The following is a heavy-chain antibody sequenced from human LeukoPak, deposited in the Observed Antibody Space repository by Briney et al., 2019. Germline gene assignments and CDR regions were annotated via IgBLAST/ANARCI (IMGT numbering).Heavy chain of an antibody. J-gene: IGHJ4*02. CDR3: ARLVYYGSGSYYYFDY. Sequence: SETLSLTCTASGDSLSNYYWSWIRQPPGKGLKWIGYIYYSGSTKYNPSLKSRVTVSVDTSKNQFSLKLSSVTAADTAVYYCARLVYYGSGSYYYFDYWGQGTLVTVSS. CDR1: GDSLSNYY. V-gene: IGHV4-59*01. CDR2: IYYSGST. D-gene: IGHD3-10*01.